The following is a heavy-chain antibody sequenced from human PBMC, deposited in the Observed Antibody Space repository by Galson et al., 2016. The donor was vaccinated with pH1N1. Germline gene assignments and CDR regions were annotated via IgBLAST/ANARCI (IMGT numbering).Heavy chain of an antibody. CDR1: GFTFDSHE. CDR3: ARAYYDPLTRFSGDFDY. J-gene: IGHJ4*02. V-gene: IGHV3-48*03. D-gene: IGHD3-9*01. CDR2: ISSGGNTM. Sequence: SLRLSCAVSGFTFDSHEMNWVRQAPGKGLEWVASISSGGNTMFYADSVKGRFIISRDNAKNSLYLQMNSLRVEDTAVYYCARAYYDPLTRFSGDFDYWGQGTLVTVSS.